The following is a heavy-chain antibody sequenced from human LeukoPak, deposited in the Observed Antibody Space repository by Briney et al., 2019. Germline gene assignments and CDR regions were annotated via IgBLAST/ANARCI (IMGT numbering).Heavy chain of an antibody. Sequence: PGGSLRLSCTASGFTLSAFAMSWVRQAPGEGLEWVSGSTGSVEYYASSVKGRFTISRDDSKNTLYLQMNSLGAEDTATYYCARGSDLASYNELEYWGQGTLVTVSS. CDR2: STGSVE. V-gene: IGHV3-23*01. D-gene: IGHD2-21*01. CDR1: GFTLSAFA. CDR3: ARGSDLASYNELEY. J-gene: IGHJ4*02.